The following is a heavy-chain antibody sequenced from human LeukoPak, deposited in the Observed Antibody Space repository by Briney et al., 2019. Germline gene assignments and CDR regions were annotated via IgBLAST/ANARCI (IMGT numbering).Heavy chain of an antibody. Sequence: PSETLSLTCAVSGGSISSSNWWSWARQPPGKGLEWIGEIYHSGSTNYNPSLKSRVTISVDKSKNQFSLKLSSVTAADTAVYYCARDGRYYDSSGYPEPLDYWGQGTLVTVSS. CDR3: ARDGRYYDSSGYPEPLDY. J-gene: IGHJ4*02. CDR1: GGSISSSNW. CDR2: IYHSGST. D-gene: IGHD3-22*01. V-gene: IGHV4-4*02.